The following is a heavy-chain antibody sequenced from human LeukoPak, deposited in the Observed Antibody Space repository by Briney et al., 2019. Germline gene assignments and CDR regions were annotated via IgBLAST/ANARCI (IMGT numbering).Heavy chain of an antibody. J-gene: IGHJ4*02. V-gene: IGHV3-30*03. CDR2: ISNDGSDK. Sequence: GRSLRLSCAAPGVTFSNYAMHWVRQSPGKGLEWGAVISNDGSDKHHADSVKGRFTVSRDDSKHTVYLQMDRLRVEDTAIYYCVREGTYFFASGSFQGYYFDNWGQGALVTVSS. CDR3: VREGTYFFASGSFQGYYFDN. CDR1: GVTFSNYA. D-gene: IGHD3-10*01.